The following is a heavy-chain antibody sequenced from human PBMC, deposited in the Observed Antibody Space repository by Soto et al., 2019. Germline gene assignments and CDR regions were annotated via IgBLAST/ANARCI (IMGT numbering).Heavy chain of an antibody. CDR1: DGSISSYY. J-gene: IGHJ4*02. V-gene: IGHV4-59*08. D-gene: IGHD3-10*01. CDR3: ARHWYGSGTHYPFDS. Sequence: NPSETLSLTCTVSDGSISSYYWSWIRQPPGKGLEWIGYIYYSGSTDHNPSLKSRVTISVDTSKNQSSLELSSVAAADTAVYFCARHWYGSGTHYPFDSWGQGTLVTVSS. CDR2: IYYSGST.